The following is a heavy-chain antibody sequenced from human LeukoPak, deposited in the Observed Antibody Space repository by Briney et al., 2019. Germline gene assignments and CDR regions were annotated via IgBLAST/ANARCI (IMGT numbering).Heavy chain of an antibody. Sequence: ASVKVSCKASGYTFTSYGISWVRQAPGQGLDWMGWISAYNVNTNDAQKLQGRVTMTTDTSTTTAHMELRSLRSDDTAVYYCARVPVSGPGARFDYWGQGTLVTVSS. J-gene: IGHJ4*02. CDR2: ISAYNVNT. V-gene: IGHV1-18*01. CDR1: GYTFTSYG. CDR3: ARVPVSGPGARFDY. D-gene: IGHD4-11*01.